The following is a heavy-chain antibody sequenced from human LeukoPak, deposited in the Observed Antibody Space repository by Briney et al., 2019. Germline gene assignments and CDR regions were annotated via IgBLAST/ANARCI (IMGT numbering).Heavy chain of an antibody. D-gene: IGHD3-10*01. J-gene: IGHJ6*03. V-gene: IGHV3-43*02. CDR2: ISGDGGST. CDR1: GFTFDDYA. CDR3: AKGGVAYYGSGRGPYYYMDV. Sequence: GGSLRLSCAASGFTFDDYAMHCVRQAPGEGLEWVSLISGDGGSTYYADSVKGRFTISRDNSKISLYLQMNSLRTDDTALYYGAKGGVAYYGSGRGPYYYMDVGSKGTTVTVSS.